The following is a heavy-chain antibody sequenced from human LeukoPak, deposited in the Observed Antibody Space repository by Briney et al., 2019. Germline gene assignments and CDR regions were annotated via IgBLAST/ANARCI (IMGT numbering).Heavy chain of an antibody. CDR3: ARARGSIVVVPAAMDY. CDR1: GYTFTGYY. D-gene: IGHD2-2*01. V-gene: IGHV1-2*02. Sequence: ASVKVSCKASGYTFTGYYMHWVRQAPGQGLEWMGWINPNSGDTNYAQKFQGRVTMTRDTSISTAYMELSRLRSDDTAVYYCARARGSIVVVPAAMDYWGQGTLVTVSS. CDR2: INPNSGDT. J-gene: IGHJ4*02.